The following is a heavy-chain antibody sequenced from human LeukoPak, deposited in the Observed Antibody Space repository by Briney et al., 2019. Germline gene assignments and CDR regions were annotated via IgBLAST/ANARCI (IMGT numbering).Heavy chain of an antibody. J-gene: IGHJ4*02. CDR3: ASSSGWAYYFDN. V-gene: IGHV3-30*09. CDR2: ISYDGSNK. CDR1: GFTFSYYA. D-gene: IGHD6-19*01. Sequence: GGSLRLSCAASGFTFSYYAMHWVRQAPGKGLEWVALISYDGSNKYYADSVKGRFAVSRDNSKNTLSLQMNSLKPGDAAVYYCASSSGWAYYFDNWGQGTLVTVSS.